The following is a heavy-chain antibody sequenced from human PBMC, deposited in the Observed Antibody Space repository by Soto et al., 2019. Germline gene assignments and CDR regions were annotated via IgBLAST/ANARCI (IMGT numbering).Heavy chain of an antibody. D-gene: IGHD3-10*01. CDR2: IYPGDSDT. V-gene: IGHV5-51*01. CDR3: VRIKEELLWPTWLDP. Sequence: GESLKISCKGSGYSFSNYYIGWVRQMPGKGLEWMAIIYPGDSDTKYSSSFQGQVTISADKSISTAYLQWSSLKASDTAMYYCVRIKEELLWPTWLDPWGQGTQVTVYS. J-gene: IGHJ5*02. CDR1: GYSFSNYY.